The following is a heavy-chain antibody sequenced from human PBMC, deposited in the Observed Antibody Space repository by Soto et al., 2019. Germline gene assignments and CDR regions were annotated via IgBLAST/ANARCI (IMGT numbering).Heavy chain of an antibody. V-gene: IGHV1-46*03. J-gene: IGHJ6*02. D-gene: IGHD6-19*01. CDR2: INPSGGST. CDR1: GYTFTSYY. Sequence: ASVKVSCKASGYTFTSYYMHWVRQAPGQGLEWMGIINPSGGSTSYAQKFQGRVTMTRDTSTSTVYMELSSLRSEDTAVYYCARDLSYSSGWRRSKYYGMDVWGQGTTVTVSS. CDR3: ARDLSYSSGWRRSKYYGMDV.